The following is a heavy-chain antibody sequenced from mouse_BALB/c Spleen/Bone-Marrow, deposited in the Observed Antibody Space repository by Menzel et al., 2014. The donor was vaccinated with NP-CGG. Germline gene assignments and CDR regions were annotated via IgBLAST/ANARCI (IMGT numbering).Heavy chain of an antibody. Sequence: EVQVVESGGGLVKPGGSLKLSCAASGFTFSDYYMYWVRQTPEKRLEWVATISDGGSYTYYPDSVKGRFTISSDNAKNNLYLQMSSLKSEDTAMYYCARRWFAYWGQGTLVTVSA. J-gene: IGHJ3*01. CDR3: ARRWFAY. V-gene: IGHV5-4*02. CDR2: ISDGGSYT. CDR1: GFTFSDYY.